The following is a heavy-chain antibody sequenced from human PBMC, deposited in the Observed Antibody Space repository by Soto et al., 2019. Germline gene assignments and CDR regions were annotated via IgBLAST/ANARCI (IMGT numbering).Heavy chain of an antibody. D-gene: IGHD3-10*01. CDR1: GHLFNNHW. Sequence: PGASLKISCKGPGHLFNNHWIGWVRQTPGKGLEWMGLIFTRDSETKTSPSFQGHVSFSVDNSINTVYLQWTSLKTTDTGIYFCARGYFDSGHGYDLWGQGTLVTVS. J-gene: IGHJ5*02. CDR3: ARGYFDSGHGYDL. V-gene: IGHV5-51*01. CDR2: IFTRDSET.